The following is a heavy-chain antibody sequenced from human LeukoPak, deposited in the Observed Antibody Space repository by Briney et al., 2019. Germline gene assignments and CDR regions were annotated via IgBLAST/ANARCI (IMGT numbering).Heavy chain of an antibody. Sequence: ASVKVSCKASGYTFTGYYMHWVRQAPGQGLEWMGWINPSSGGTNYAQKFQGRVTVTRDTSISTAYMELSRLRSDDTAVYYCAREVSGDYFDYWGQGTLVTVSS. D-gene: IGHD7-27*01. J-gene: IGHJ4*02. CDR1: GYTFTGYY. V-gene: IGHV1-2*02. CDR2: INPSSGGT. CDR3: AREVSGDYFDY.